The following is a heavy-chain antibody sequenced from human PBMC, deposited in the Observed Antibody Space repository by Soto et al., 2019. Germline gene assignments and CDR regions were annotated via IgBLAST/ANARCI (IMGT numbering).Heavy chain of an antibody. CDR3: ARDLAAAAY. CDR2: INPLPTSGST. J-gene: IGHJ4*02. V-gene: IGHV1-46*01. CDR1: GYIFTNYY. Sequence: QVQLVQSGAEVKKPGASVKVSCKASGYIFTNYYIHWVRQAPGQGLEWMAIINPLPTSGSTKYAQKGQGRVTVTRDTTTSTVYMELSSRRSEDTAIYNCARDLAAAAYWGQGTQVTVSS. D-gene: IGHD6-25*01.